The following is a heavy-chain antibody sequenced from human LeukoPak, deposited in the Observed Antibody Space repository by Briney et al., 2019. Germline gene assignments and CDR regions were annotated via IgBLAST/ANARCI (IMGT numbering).Heavy chain of an antibody. Sequence: GGSLRLSCAASGFTFSTYWMSWVRQAPGKGLEWVASINQDGSEKYYVDSAKGRFTISRDNAKNSLYLQMDSLRAEDTAVYYCAKDKFGDYPRYYFDYWGQGTLVTVSS. V-gene: IGHV3-7*03. J-gene: IGHJ4*02. CDR2: INQDGSEK. CDR3: AKDKFGDYPRYYFDY. D-gene: IGHD4-17*01. CDR1: GFTFSTYW.